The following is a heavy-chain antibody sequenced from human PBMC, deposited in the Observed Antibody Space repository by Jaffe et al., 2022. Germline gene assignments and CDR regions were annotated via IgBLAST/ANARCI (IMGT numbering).Heavy chain of an antibody. CDR2: IYPDDSRI. J-gene: IGHJ5*02. V-gene: IGHV5-51*01. CDR3: VRHPHYYSIDRRTDL. D-gene: IGHD3-22*01. Sequence: EEQLLQSGVEVKKPGESLKISCKGSGYNFPNFWVGWVRQTPGRGLEWMGIIYPDDSRIKYSPSFEGQVTISADKSTNTAYLQLSSLKASDTAMYYCVRHPHYYSIDRRTDLWGQGTLVTVSS. CDR1: GYNFPNFW.